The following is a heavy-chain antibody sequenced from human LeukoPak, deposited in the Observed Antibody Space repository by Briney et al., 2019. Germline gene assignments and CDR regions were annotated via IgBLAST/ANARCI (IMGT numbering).Heavy chain of an antibody. CDR2: ISAYDGST. CDR3: ARDQGSGSYYPRFDY. V-gene: IGHV1-18*01. D-gene: IGHD3-10*01. J-gene: IGHJ4*02. CDR1: GYSFTTYG. Sequence: GASVKVSCKASGYSFTTYGISWVRQAPGQGLEWMGWISAYDGSTNYAQQFQGRVTLTIDTPTTTAYVELRSLRSDDTAIYYCARDQGSGSYYPRFDYWGQGALVTVSS.